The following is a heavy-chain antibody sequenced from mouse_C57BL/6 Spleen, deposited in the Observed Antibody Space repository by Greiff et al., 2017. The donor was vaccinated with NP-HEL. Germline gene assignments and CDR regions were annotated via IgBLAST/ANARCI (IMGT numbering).Heavy chain of an antibody. D-gene: IGHD2-1*01. Sequence: QVQLQQPGAELVKPGASVKLSCKASGYTFTSYWMHWVKQRPGQGLEWIGMIHPNSGSTNYNEKFKSKATLTVDKSSSTAYMQLSSLTSEDSAVYYCARGRVYDGNYVGGFDYWGQGTTLTVSS. V-gene: IGHV1-64*01. J-gene: IGHJ2*01. CDR1: GYTFTSYW. CDR2: IHPNSGST. CDR3: ARGRVYDGNYVGGFDY.